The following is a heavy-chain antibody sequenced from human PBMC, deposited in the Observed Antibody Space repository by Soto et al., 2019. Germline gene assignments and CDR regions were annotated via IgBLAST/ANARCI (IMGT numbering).Heavy chain of an antibody. Sequence: GASVKVSCKASGFTFTSSAVQWVRQARGQRLEWIGWIVVGSGNTNYAQKFQERVTITRDMSTSTAYMELSSLRSEDTAVYYCAAATRGATSTDYYYGMDVWGQGTTVTVSS. D-gene: IGHD1-26*01. CDR1: GFTFTSSA. J-gene: IGHJ6*02. V-gene: IGHV1-58*01. CDR3: AAATRGATSTDYYYGMDV. CDR2: IVVGSGNT.